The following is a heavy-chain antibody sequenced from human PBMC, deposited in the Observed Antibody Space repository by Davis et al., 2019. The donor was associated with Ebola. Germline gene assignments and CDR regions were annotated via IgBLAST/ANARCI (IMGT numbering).Heavy chain of an antibody. Sequence: GESLKISCAASGFTFSSYSMNWVRQAPGKGLEWVSSISSSSSYIYYADSVKGRFTISRDNAKNSLYLQMNSLRAEDTAVYYCARDLTYCTGGVCYTRGYYYGMDVWGQGTTVTVSS. D-gene: IGHD2-8*02. CDR2: ISSSSSYI. V-gene: IGHV3-21*01. CDR1: GFTFSSYS. CDR3: ARDLTYCTGGVCYTRGYYYGMDV. J-gene: IGHJ6*02.